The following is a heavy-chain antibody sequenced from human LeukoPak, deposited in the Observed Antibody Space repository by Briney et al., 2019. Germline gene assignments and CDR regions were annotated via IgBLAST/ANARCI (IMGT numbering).Heavy chain of an antibody. CDR2: IIPIFGTA. Sequence: ASVKVSCKASGYTFTSYYMHWVRQAPGQGLEWMGGIIPIFGTANYAQKFQGRVTITADKSTSTAYMELSSLRSDDTPVYYCARDRSPAPGRSYGRGHFDYWGQGTLVTVSS. CDR3: ARDRSPAPGRSYGRGHFDY. V-gene: IGHV1-69*06. D-gene: IGHD5-18*01. J-gene: IGHJ4*02. CDR1: GYTFTSYY.